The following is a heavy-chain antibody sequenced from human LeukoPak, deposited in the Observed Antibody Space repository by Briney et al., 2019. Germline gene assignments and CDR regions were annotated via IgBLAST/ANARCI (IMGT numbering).Heavy chain of an antibody. CDR1: GFTFSSYS. J-gene: IGHJ4*02. CDR2: ISSSSSYI. V-gene: IGHV3-21*01. CDR3: ARDRGLNWNYSFDY. Sequence: GGSLRLSCAASGFTFSSYSMNWVRQAPGKGLEWVSSISSSSSYIYYADSVKGRFTISRDNAKNSLYLQMNSLRAEDTAVYYCARDRGLNWNYSFDYWGQGTLFTVSS. D-gene: IGHD1-7*01.